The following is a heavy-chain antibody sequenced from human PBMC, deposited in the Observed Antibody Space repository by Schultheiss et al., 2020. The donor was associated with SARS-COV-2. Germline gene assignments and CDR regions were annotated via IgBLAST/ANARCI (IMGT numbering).Heavy chain of an antibody. V-gene: IGHV3-11*01. CDR2: ISGSGGTI. J-gene: IGHJ4*02. CDR1: GFAFSDHY. D-gene: IGHD5-18*01. Sequence: GGSLRLSCAASGFAFSDHYMTWIRQAPGKGLEWVSYISGSGGTIYYADSLRGRFIISRDNAKNSLYLQMNSLRAEDTAVYYCAKDRFIKLVATPVDTAMVRGLDYWGQGTLVTVSS. CDR3: AKDRFIKLVATPVDTAMVRGLDY.